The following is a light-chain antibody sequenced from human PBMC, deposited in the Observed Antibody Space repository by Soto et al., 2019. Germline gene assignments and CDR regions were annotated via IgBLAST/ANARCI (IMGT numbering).Light chain of an antibody. CDR1: RGVGND. J-gene: IGKJ4*01. Sequence: AIQMTQSPSSLSASVGDRVTITCRASRGVGNDLGWYQQKPGKAPKLLICHASTLQSGVPSRFSGSGSGTDFTLTISSLQAEDFATYYCLQDYDNPLTFGGGTKVGIK. CDR2: HAS. V-gene: IGKV1-6*01. CDR3: LQDYDNPLT.